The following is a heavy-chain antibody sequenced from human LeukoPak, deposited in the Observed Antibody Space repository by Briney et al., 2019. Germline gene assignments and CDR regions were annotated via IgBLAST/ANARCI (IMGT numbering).Heavy chain of an antibody. CDR1: GYTFTGYY. V-gene: IGHV1-2*02. CDR2: INPNSGGT. CDR3: ARERYFNWFRTYYFDY. J-gene: IGHJ4*02. D-gene: IGHD3-9*01. Sequence: ASVKVSCKASGYTFTGYYMHWVRQAPGQGLEWMGWINPNSGGTNYAQKFQGRVTMTRDTSISTAYMELSRLRSDDTAVYYCARERYFNWFRTYYFDYWGQGTLVTVSS.